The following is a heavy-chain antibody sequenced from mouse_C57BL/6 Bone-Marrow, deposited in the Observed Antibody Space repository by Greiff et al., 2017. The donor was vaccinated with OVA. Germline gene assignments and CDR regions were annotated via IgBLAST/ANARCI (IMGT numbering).Heavy chain of an antibody. Sequence: QVQLKQSGAELARPGASVKLSCKASGYTFTSYGISWVKQRTGQGLEWIGEIYPRSGNTYYNEKFKGKATLTADKSSSTAYMELRSLTSEDSAVYFCARGLDYAMDYWGQGTSVTVSS. V-gene: IGHV1-81*01. J-gene: IGHJ4*01. CDR2: IYPRSGNT. CDR1: GYTFTSYG. D-gene: IGHD2-2*01. CDR3: ARGLDYAMDY.